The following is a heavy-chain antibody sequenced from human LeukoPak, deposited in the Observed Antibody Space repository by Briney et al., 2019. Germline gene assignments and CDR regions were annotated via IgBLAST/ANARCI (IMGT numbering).Heavy chain of an antibody. D-gene: IGHD4-17*01. CDR1: GFTFSSYG. V-gene: IGHV3-30*02. Sequence: GGSLRLSCGASGFTFSSYGMHWVRQGPGKGLEWVAFIRHDGSKKYHADSVKGRFTISRDNSKNTLYLQMNSLRAEDTAVYYCAKDLTTVTTGDYWGQGTLVTVSS. J-gene: IGHJ4*02. CDR3: AKDLTTVTTGDY. CDR2: IRHDGSKK.